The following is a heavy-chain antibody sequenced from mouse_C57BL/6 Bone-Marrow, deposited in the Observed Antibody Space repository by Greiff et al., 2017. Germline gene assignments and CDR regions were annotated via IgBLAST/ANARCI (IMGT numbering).Heavy chain of an antibody. V-gene: IGHV1-55*01. CDR2: IYPGSGST. Sequence: VQLQQPGAELVKPGASVKLSCKASGYTFTSYWITWVKQRPGQGLEWIGDIYPGSGSTNYNEKFKSKATLTVDTYTSTAYMLLSSLTSEYSAVYYFATDIWYFDFWGTGTTVTVSS. CDR1: GYTFTSYW. CDR3: ATDIWYFDF. J-gene: IGHJ1*03.